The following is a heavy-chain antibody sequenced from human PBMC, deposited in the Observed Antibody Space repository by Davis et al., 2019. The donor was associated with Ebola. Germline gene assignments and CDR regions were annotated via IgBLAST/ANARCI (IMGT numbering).Heavy chain of an antibody. CDR3: ARGRGKWLRFYGMDV. V-gene: IGHV6-1*01. CDR1: GDSVSGNSVT. Sequence: SQTLSLTCAISGDSVSGNSVTWNWIRQSPSRGLEWLGRTYYRSKWYNDYAVSVKSRITINSDTSKNQFSLKLSSVTAADTAVYYCARGRGKWLRFYGMDVWGQGTTVTVSS. D-gene: IGHD5-12*01. CDR2: TYYRSKWYN. J-gene: IGHJ6*02.